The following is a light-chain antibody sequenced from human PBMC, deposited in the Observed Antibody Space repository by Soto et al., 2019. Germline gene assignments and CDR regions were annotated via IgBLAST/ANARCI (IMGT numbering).Light chain of an antibody. CDR2: GAS. V-gene: IGKV3-20*01. Sequence: IVLTKSPCTLSLSPGERATRSARASQSVSKNYLAWYQQKPGQSPRLLIYGASNRATGIPDRFSGSGSGTDFTLPISRMEPEDFAVDDCQQYGSSGTFGQGTKVDIK. J-gene: IGKJ1*01. CDR3: QQYGSSGT. CDR1: QSVSKNY.